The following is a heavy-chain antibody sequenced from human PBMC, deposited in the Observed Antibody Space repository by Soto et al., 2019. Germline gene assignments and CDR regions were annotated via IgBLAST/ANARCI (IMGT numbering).Heavy chain of an antibody. Sequence: ASVKVSCKVSGYTLTELSMHWVRQAPGKGLEWMGGFDPEDGETIYAQKFQGRVTMTEDTSTDTAYMELSSLRSEDTAVYYCATVFDCISTSCYAGDAFDIWGQGTMVTVSS. CDR3: ATVFDCISTSCYAGDAFDI. V-gene: IGHV1-24*01. CDR2: FDPEDGET. J-gene: IGHJ3*02. D-gene: IGHD2-2*01. CDR1: GYTLTELS.